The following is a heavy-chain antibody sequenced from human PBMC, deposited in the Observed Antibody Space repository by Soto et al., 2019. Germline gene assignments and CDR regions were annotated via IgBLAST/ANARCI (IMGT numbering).Heavy chain of an antibody. CDR3: ARDFPLSSWYYYNTSRLGLNYYGMDV. CDR2: IIPIFGTA. V-gene: IGHV1-69*13. Sequence: SVKVSCKASGGTFSSNAISWVRQAAGQGLEWMGGIIPIFGTANYAQKFQGRVTITADESTSTAYMELSSLRSEDTAVYYCARDFPLSSWYYYNTSRLGLNYYGMDVWGQGTTVTVSS. D-gene: IGHD6-13*01. CDR1: GGTFSSNA. J-gene: IGHJ6*02.